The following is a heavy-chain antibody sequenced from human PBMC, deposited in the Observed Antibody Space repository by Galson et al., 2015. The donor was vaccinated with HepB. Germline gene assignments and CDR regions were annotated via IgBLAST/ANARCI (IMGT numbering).Heavy chain of an antibody. D-gene: IGHD6-13*01. Sequence: SLRLSCAASTFIFSTYSMNWVRQAPGKGLEWVSYISSSSTTIYYADSVKGRFTISRDNAKNSLYLQMNSLRSEDTAVYYCARPAVDSSSWYYFQHWGQGTLVTVSS. CDR3: ARPAVDSSSWYYFQH. CDR1: TFIFSTYS. J-gene: IGHJ1*01. V-gene: IGHV3-48*04. CDR2: ISSSSTTI.